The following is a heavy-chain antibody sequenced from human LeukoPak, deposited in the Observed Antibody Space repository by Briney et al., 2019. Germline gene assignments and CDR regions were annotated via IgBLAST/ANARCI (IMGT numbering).Heavy chain of an antibody. D-gene: IGHD6-13*01. V-gene: IGHV3-9*01. CDR1: GFTFDDYA. CDR3: AKDREGKQQLASYFQH. J-gene: IGHJ1*01. CDR2: ISWNSGSI. Sequence: GGSLRLSCAASGFTFDDYAMHWVRQAPGKGLDWVSGISWNSGSIGYADSVKGQFTISRDNAKNSLYLQMNSLRAEDTALYYCAKDREGKQQLASYFQHWGQGTLVTVSS.